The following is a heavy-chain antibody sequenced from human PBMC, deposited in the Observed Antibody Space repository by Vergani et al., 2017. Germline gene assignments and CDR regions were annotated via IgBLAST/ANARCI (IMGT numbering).Heavy chain of an antibody. CDR3: ASTRGACRAAYCPSYDF. J-gene: IGHJ4*02. CDR1: GDSVISTHYH. CDR2: MDYSGST. V-gene: IGHV4-39*01. D-gene: IGHD2-15*01. Sequence: QVQLQESGPGLVKPSETLSLTCTVSGDSVISTHYHWGWIRQPPGKGLEWIGSMDYSGSTSYNPSLESRISISFETPKNQFSLRLTSVTAADTAVYYCASTRGACRAAYCPSYDFWGPGALVGVSS.